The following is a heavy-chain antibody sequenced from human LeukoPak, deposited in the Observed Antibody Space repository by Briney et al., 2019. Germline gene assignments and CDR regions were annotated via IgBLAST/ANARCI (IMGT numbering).Heavy chain of an antibody. Sequence: WRFLRLSCAAPGFTFSSYGMHWVGQDPGKWLHLVPLISHDGGNKYYADSVKGRLTISRDNSKNTLYLQMNSLRAEDTAVYYCAKDLVPVADPPPIPAYDYWGQGTLVTVSS. V-gene: IGHV3-30*18. J-gene: IGHJ4*02. CDR1: GFTFSSYG. CDR3: AKDLVPVADPPPIPAYDY. D-gene: IGHD6-19*01. CDR2: ISHDGGNK.